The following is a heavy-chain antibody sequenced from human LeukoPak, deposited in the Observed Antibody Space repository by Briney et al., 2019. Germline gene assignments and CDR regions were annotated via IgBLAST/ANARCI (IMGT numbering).Heavy chain of an antibody. Sequence: SETLSLTCTVSGYSISSGYYWSWIRQPPGKGLEWIGYIYHSGSTYYNPSLKSRVTISVDRSKNQFSLKLSSVTAADTAVYYCARDSPSVVDAFDIWGQGTMVTVSS. CDR1: GYSISSGYY. CDR3: ARDSPSVVDAFDI. J-gene: IGHJ3*02. V-gene: IGHV4-38-2*02. CDR2: IYHSGST.